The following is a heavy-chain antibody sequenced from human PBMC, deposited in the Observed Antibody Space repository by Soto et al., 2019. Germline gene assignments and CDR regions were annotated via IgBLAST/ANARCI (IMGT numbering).Heavy chain of an antibody. V-gene: IGHV1-24*01. CDR2: FDPEDGET. CDR1: GYTLTELS. Sequence: GASVKVSCKVSGYTLTELSMHWVRQAPGKGLEWMGGFDPEDGETIYAQKFQGRVTMTEDTSTDTAYMELSSLRSEDTAVYYCATLYYDYIWGSYRSHPPAAHNWFDPWGQGTLVTVSS. J-gene: IGHJ5*02. D-gene: IGHD3-16*02. CDR3: ATLYYDYIWGSYRSHPPAAHNWFDP.